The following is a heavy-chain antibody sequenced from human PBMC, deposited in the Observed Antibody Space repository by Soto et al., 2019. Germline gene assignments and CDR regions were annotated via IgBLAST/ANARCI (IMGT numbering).Heavy chain of an antibody. V-gene: IGHV3-23*01. J-gene: IGHJ5*02. CDR2: ISGSGGST. Sequence: GGSLRLSCAASGFTFSSYAMSWVRQAPGKGLEWVSAISGSGGSTYYADSVKGRFTISRDNSKNTLYLQMNSLRAEDTAVYYCAKDSRFGELLYDWFDPWGQGTLVTVSS. CDR1: GFTFSSYA. CDR3: AKDSRFGELLYDWFDP. D-gene: IGHD3-10*01.